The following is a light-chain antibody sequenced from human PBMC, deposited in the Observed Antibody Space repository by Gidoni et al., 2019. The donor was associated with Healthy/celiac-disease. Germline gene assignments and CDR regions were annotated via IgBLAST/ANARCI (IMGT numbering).Light chain of an antibody. V-gene: IGKV3-20*01. J-gene: IGKJ5*01. Sequence: ELVLPHSPGPLSLSPGERATLSCRASQSVSSSYLAWYQQKPGQAPRLLIYGASRRATGIPDRFSGSGSGTDFTLTISRLEPEDFAVYYCQQYGSSPPITFGQGTRLEIK. CDR3: QQYGSSPPIT. CDR2: GAS. CDR1: QSVSSSY.